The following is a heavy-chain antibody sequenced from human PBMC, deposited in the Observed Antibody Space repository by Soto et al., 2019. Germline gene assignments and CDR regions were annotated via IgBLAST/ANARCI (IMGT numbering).Heavy chain of an antibody. J-gene: IGHJ4*02. CDR2: INDGNGNT. CDR1: RYTFAGYT. D-gene: IGHD5-18*01. CDR3: AREIQLWFDY. Sequence: GASVKVSCKASRYTFAGYTIHWVRQAPGQRLEWMGWINDGNGNTKYSQKFQGRVTITRDTSASTAYMELRNLRSEDTAVYYCAREIQLWFDYWGQGTLVTVSS. V-gene: IGHV1-3*01.